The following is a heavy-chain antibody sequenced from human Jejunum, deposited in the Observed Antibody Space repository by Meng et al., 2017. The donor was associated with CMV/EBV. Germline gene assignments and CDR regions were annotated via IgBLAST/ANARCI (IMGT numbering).Heavy chain of an antibody. V-gene: IGHV1-18*01. CDR3: ARRGIFGADNDPRYFYGMDV. CDR2: ISGYNGDT. D-gene: IGHD3-3*01. J-gene: IGHJ6*02. Sequence: YGMSLVRQAPGQGLEWMGWISGYNGDTNYLQKLQGRVTLTTDKFTSTAYMELRSLTSDDTAVYFCARRGIFGADNDPRYFYGMDVWGQGTTVTVSS. CDR1: YG.